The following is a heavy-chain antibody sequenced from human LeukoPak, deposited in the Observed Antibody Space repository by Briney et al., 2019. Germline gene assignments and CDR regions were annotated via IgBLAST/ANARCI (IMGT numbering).Heavy chain of an antibody. D-gene: IGHD1-26*01. V-gene: IGHV3-74*01. CDR3: ARGVGTSAHFDY. CDR2: IDSDGTDT. CDR1: GSTFNSYW. J-gene: IGHJ4*02. Sequence: GGSLRLSCAVSGSTFNSYWMHWVRQAPGAGLVWVSRIDSDGTDTTYADSVKGRFTISRDNAKNTLYLQMNSLRPEDTAVYYCARGVGTSAHFDYWGQGTLVTVSS.